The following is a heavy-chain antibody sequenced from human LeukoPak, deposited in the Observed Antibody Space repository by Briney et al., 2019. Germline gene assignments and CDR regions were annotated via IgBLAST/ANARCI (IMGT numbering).Heavy chain of an antibody. D-gene: IGHD3-10*01. J-gene: IGHJ4*02. Sequence: SETLSLTCTVSGGSISSGGYYWSWIRQHPGRGLEWIVYIYYSGSTYYNPSLKSRVTISVDTSKNQFSLKLSSVTAADTAVYYCARVARNYYGSGSDTFDYWGQGTLVTVSS. V-gene: IGHV4-31*03. CDR1: GGSISSGGYY. CDR2: IYYSGST. CDR3: ARVARNYYGSGSDTFDY.